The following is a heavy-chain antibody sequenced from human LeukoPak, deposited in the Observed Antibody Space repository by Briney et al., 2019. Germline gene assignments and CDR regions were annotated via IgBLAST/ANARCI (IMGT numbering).Heavy chain of an antibody. CDR3: ARNSGSSTNAFDI. V-gene: IGHV1-8*03. J-gene: IGHJ3*02. CDR2: MNPNSGNT. D-gene: IGHD1-26*01. CDR1: GYTFTGYD. Sequence: ASVKVSCKASGYTFTGYDINWVRQATGQGLEWMGWMNPNSGNTGYAQKFQGRVTITRNTSISTAYMELSSLRSEDTAVYYCARNSGSSTNAFDIWGQGTMVTVSS.